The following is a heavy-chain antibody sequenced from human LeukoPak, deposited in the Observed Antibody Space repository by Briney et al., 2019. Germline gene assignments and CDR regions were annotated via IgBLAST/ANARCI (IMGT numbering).Heavy chain of an antibody. V-gene: IGHV4-34*01. CDR3: ARHYWYFDL. J-gene: IGHJ2*01. Sequence: PSETLSLTCAVYGGSFSGYYWSWIRQPPGKGLEWIGEINHSGSTNYNPSLKSRVTISVDTSKNQFSLKLSSVTAADTAVYYCARHYWYFDLWGRGTLVTVSS. CDR1: GGSFSGYY. CDR2: INHSGST.